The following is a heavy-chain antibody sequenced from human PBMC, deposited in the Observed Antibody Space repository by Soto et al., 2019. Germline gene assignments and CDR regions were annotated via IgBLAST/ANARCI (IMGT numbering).Heavy chain of an antibody. CDR2: ISAYNGNT. D-gene: IGHD2-15*01. CDR1: GYTFTSYG. J-gene: IGHJ6*02. Sequence: ASLKVSCKASGYTFTSYGISWVRQAPGQGLEWMGWISAYNGNTNYAQKLQGRVTMTTDTSTSTAYMELRSLRSDDTAVYYCARDLDCSGGSCYSTGYYYGMDVWGQGTTVTVS. V-gene: IGHV1-18*01. CDR3: ARDLDCSGGSCYSTGYYYGMDV.